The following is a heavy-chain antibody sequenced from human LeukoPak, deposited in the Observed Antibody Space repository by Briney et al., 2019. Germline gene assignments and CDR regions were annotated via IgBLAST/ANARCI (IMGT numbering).Heavy chain of an antibody. CDR2: ISSSSSYK. V-gene: IGHV3-21*01. D-gene: IGHD1-1*01. Sequence: GGSLRLSCVASGFTFSSYSMNRVRQAPGKGLEWVSSISSSSSYKYYTDSVKGRFTISRDNAKNSLYLQMNSLRAEDAAVYYCARSAAGTYYWGQGTLVTVSS. J-gene: IGHJ4*02. CDR1: GFTFSSYS. CDR3: ARSAAGTYY.